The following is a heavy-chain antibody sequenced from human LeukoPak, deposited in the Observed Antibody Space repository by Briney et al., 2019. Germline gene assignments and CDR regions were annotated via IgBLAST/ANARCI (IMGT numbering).Heavy chain of an antibody. V-gene: IGHV3-66*01. CDR1: GFTVSSNY. J-gene: IGHJ4*02. D-gene: IGHD4-17*01. CDR2: IYGSTSA. Sequence: GGSLRLSCAASGFTVSSNYINWVRQAPGKGLEWVSLIYGSTSADYADSVKGRFTISRDTSMNTVYLQTNSLRAEDTAVYYCARLNFGDDYWGQGTLVTVSS. CDR3: ARLNFGDDY.